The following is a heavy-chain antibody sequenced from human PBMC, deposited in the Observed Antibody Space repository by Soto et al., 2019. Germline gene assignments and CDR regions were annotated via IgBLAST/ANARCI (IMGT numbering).Heavy chain of an antibody. CDR3: ARSGVFGIVITSHWFDP. V-gene: IGHV4-31*03. CDR1: GGSVISGAYY. D-gene: IGHD3-3*01. J-gene: IGHJ5*02. Sequence: PSETLSLTCTVSGGSVISGAYYFICIRQQPWKGLELFGYIYSSGSTYYNPSLKSRLTFSLDTSNNQFSMRLSSVTAADTAVYYCARSGVFGIVITSHWFDPWGQGTPVTVSS. CDR2: IYSSGST.